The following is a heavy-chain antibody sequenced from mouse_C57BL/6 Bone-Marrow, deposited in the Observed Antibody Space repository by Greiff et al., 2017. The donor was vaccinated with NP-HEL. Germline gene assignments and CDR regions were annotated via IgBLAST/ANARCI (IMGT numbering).Heavy chain of an antibody. V-gene: IGHV5-15*01. CDR2: ISNLAYSI. J-gene: IGHJ2*01. D-gene: IGHD1-3*01. CDR3: ARGRKGFFDD. Sequence: EVKVVESGGGLVQPGGSLKLSCAASGFTFSDYGMAWVRQAPRQGPEWVAFISNLAYSIYYADTVTGRFTISRENAKNTRYLEMSSLRSEDTAMYYCARGRKGFFDDWGQGTTLTVSS. CDR1: GFTFSDYG.